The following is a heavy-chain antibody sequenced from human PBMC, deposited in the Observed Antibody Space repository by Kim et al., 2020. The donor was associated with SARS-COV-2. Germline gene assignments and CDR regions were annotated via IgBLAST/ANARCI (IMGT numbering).Heavy chain of an antibody. J-gene: IGHJ3*02. V-gene: IGHV3-30*07. CDR3: ARDRGGSYLRGDAFDI. Sequence: SVKGRFTISRDNSKNTLYLQMNSLRAEDTAVYYCARDRGGSYLRGDAFDIWGQGTMVTVSS. D-gene: IGHD1-26*01.